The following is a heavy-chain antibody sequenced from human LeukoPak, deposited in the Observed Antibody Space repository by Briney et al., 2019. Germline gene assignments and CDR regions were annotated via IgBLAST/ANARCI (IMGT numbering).Heavy chain of an antibody. CDR3: ARGGPDPGENYYFDY. Sequence: PGGSLRLSCAASGFTFSSYAMSWVRQAPGKGLEWVSAISGSGGSTYYADSVKGRFTISRDNSKNTLYLQLSSLRAEDTAVYYCARGGPDPGENYYFDYWGQGTLVTVSS. J-gene: IGHJ4*02. CDR1: GFTFSSYA. D-gene: IGHD3-10*01. CDR2: ISGSGGST. V-gene: IGHV3-23*01.